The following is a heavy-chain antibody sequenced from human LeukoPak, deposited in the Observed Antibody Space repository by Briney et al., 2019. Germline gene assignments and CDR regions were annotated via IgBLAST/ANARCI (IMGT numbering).Heavy chain of an antibody. Sequence: GSLRLSCAASGFTFSDYYMSWIRQAPGKGLEWVSYISSSGSTIYYADSVKGRFTISRDNAKNSLYLQMNSLRAEDTAVYYCAREKRYCSSTSCLAIDYWGQGTLVTVSS. CDR3: AREKRYCSSTSCLAIDY. V-gene: IGHV3-11*01. J-gene: IGHJ4*02. D-gene: IGHD2-2*01. CDR2: ISSSGSTI. CDR1: GFTFSDYY.